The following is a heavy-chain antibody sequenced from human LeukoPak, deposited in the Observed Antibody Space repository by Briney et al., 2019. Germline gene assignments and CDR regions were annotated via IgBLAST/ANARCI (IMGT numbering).Heavy chain of an antibody. CDR2: ISGRDDST. Sequence: GGSLRLSCAASGFAFNFYAMSWVRQAPGKGLEWVAAISGRDDSTYYADSVKGRFTISRDNSKNTLYLQMNSLRADDTAVYYCARRGYSNTHYFDYWGQGSLVTVSS. V-gene: IGHV3-23*01. CDR3: ARRGYSNTHYFDY. CDR1: GFAFNFYA. J-gene: IGHJ4*02. D-gene: IGHD6-13*01.